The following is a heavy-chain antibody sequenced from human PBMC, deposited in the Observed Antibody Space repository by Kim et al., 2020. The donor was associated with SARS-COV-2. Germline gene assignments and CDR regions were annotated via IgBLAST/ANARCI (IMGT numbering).Heavy chain of an antibody. V-gene: IGHV3-48*02. CDR3: ASNIIAVAGTEDYYYGMDV. D-gene: IGHD6-19*01. J-gene: IGHJ6*02. Sequence: RFTISRDNAKNSLYLQMNSLRDEDTAVYYCASNIIAVAGTEDYYYGMDVWGQGTTVTVSS.